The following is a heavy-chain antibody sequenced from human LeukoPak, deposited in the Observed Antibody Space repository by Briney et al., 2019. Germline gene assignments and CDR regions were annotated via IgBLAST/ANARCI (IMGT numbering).Heavy chain of an antibody. J-gene: IGHJ6*03. Sequence: ASVKVSCKASGYTFTSYGISWVRQAPGQGLEWMGWISAYNGNTNYAQKLQGRVTMTTDTSTSTAYMELRSLISDDTAVYYCARDQSGYPYYYYYMDVWGKGTTVTVSS. D-gene: IGHD5-18*01. CDR3: ARDQSGYPYYYYYMDV. CDR2: ISAYNGNT. CDR1: GYTFTSYG. V-gene: IGHV1-18*01.